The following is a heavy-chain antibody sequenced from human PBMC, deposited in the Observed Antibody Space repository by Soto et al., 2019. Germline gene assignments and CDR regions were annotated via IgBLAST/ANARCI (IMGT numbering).Heavy chain of an antibody. J-gene: IGHJ6*02. CDR2: TYYRSKWYN. CDR1: GDSVSSNSAA. D-gene: IGHD6-19*01. CDR3: ARDRYVSGWYTIKYYYYGMYV. Sequence: SQTLSLTCAISGDSVSSNSAAWNWIRQSPSRGLEWLGRTYYRSKWYNEYAVSVKSRITINPDTSKNQFSLQLNSVTPEDTAVYYCARDRYVSGWYTIKYYYYGMYVWGQGNTVTVSS. V-gene: IGHV6-1*01.